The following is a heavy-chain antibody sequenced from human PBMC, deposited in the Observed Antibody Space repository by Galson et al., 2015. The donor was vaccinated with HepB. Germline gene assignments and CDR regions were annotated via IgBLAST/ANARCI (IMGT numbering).Heavy chain of an antibody. CDR1: GYTFTGYY. CDR3: ARDLSSSGYLHRFDY. D-gene: IGHD3-22*01. Sequence: SVKVSCKASGYTFTGYYMHWVRQAPGQGLEWMGWINPNSGGTNYAQKFQGRVTMTRDTSISTAYMELSRLRSDDTAVYYCARDLSSSGYLHRFDYWGQGTLVTVSS. CDR2: INPNSGGT. J-gene: IGHJ4*02. V-gene: IGHV1-2*02.